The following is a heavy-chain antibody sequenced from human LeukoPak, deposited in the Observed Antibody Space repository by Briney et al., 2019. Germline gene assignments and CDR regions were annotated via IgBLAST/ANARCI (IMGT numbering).Heavy chain of an antibody. V-gene: IGHV3-30*18. J-gene: IGHJ4*02. CDR2: ISYDGSNK. Sequence: GGSLRLSCAASGFTFSSYGMHWVRQAPGKGLVWVAVISYDGSNKYYADSVKGRFTISRDNSKNTLYLQMNSLRAEDTAVYYCAKDYGDGFDYWGQGTLVTVSS. CDR3: AKDYGDGFDY. CDR1: GFTFSSYG. D-gene: IGHD4-17*01.